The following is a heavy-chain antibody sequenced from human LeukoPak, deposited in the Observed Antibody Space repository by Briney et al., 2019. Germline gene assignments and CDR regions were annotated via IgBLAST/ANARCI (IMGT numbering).Heavy chain of an antibody. CDR3: ARYPLDYDFWSGYRQSPYYYYYGMDV. CDR2: ISAYNGNT. V-gene: IGHV1-18*01. J-gene: IGHJ6*02. D-gene: IGHD3-3*01. CDR1: GYTFTSYG. Sequence: ASVKVSCKASGYTFTSYGISWVRQAPGQGLEWMGWISAYNGNTNYAQKLQGRVTMTTDTSTSTAYMELRSLRSDDTAVYYCARYPLDYDFWSGYRQSPYYYYYGMDVWGQGTTVTVSS.